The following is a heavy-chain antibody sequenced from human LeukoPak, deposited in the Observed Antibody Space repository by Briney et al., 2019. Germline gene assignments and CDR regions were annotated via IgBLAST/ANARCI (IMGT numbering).Heavy chain of an antibody. CDR2: INHSGST. V-gene: IGHV4-34*01. CDR1: GGSFSGYY. Sequence: SETLSLTCAVYGGSFSGYYWSWIRQPPGKGLEWIGEINHSGSTNYNPSLKSRVTISVDTSKNQFSLKLSSVTAADTAVYYCARVHRIRRSGSCWVDFNWFDPWGQGTLVTVSS. CDR3: ARVHRIRRSGSCWVDFNWFDP. J-gene: IGHJ5*02. D-gene: IGHD1-26*01.